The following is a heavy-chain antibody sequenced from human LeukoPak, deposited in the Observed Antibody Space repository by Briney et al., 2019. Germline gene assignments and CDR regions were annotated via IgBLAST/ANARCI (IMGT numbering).Heavy chain of an antibody. CDR3: ARDHDYGVINA. D-gene: IGHD4-17*01. V-gene: IGHV3-33*01. J-gene: IGHJ5*02. CDR2: IWYDGSNK. Sequence: LRLSCAASGFTFSTYGFHWVRQAPGKGLEWVAVIWYDGSNKYYADSVKGRFTISRDDSKNTLYLQMNSLRAEDTAVYYCARDHDYGVINAWGQGTLVTVSS. CDR1: GFTFSTYG.